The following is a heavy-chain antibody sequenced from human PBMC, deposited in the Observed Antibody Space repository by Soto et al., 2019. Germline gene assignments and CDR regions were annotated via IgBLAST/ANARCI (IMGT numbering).Heavy chain of an antibody. J-gene: IGHJ6*02. CDR3: ARRGYDILTGYDYGMDV. CDR1: GYTFTSYG. Sequence: QVQLVQSGAEVKKPGASVKVSCKASGYTFTSYGISWVRQAPGQGLERMGWISAYNGNTNYAQKLQGRVTMTTDTSASTAYMELRSLRSDDTAVYYCARRGYDILTGYDYGMDVWGQGTTVTVSS. V-gene: IGHV1-18*01. D-gene: IGHD3-9*01. CDR2: ISAYNGNT.